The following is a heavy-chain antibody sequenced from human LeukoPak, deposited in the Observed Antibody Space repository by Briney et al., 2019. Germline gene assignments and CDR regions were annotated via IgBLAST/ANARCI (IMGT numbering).Heavy chain of an antibody. J-gene: IGHJ5*02. D-gene: IGHD3-10*01. CDR1: GRSLSIYY. Sequence: SETLSLTCTVAGRSLSIYYCGWIRQPPAKGLGWIGYIYYRGSTNYNPSLKSRVTISVDTYKHQLSLKLSSVTAADTAVYYCARVEGYYGSGSYNWFDPWRQGTLVTVSS. V-gene: IGHV4-59*01. CDR3: ARVEGYYGSGSYNWFDP. CDR2: IYYRGST.